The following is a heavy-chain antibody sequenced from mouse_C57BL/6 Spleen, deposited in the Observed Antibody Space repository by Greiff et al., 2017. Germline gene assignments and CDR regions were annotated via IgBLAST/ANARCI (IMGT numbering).Heavy chain of an antibody. CDR1: GYTFTSYD. CDR3: ARGAYYYGSTRYFDV. D-gene: IGHD1-1*01. J-gene: IGHJ1*03. CDR2: IDPRDGST. Sequence: QVQLKESGPELVKPGASVKLSCKASGYTFTSYDINWVKQRPGQGLEWIGWIDPRDGSTKYNEKFKGKATLTVDTSSSTAYMELHSLTSEDSAVYFCARGAYYYGSTRYFDVWGTGTTVTVSS. V-gene: IGHV1-85*01.